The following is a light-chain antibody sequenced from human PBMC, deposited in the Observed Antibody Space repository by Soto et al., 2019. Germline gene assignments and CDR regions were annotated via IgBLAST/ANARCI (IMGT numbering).Light chain of an antibody. V-gene: IGLV1-40*01. CDR2: GNS. Sequence: QSVLTQPPSVSGAPGQRVTISCTGSSSNIGAGYDVHWYQQLPGTAPKLLIYGNSNRPSGVPDRFSGSKSGTSASLAITGLQAEDEADYSCQSYDSSLRAVVFGGGTKSPS. J-gene: IGLJ2*01. CDR3: QSYDSSLRAVV. CDR1: SSNIGAGYD.